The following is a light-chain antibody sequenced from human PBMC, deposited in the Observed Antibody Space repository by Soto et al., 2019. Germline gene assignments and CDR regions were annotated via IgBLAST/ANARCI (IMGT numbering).Light chain of an antibody. CDR2: LEGSGSY. Sequence: QSLLTQSSSASASLGSSVKLTCTLSSEHSSYIIAWHQQQPGKAPRYLMKLEGSGSYNKGSGVPDRFSGSSSGADRYLTISNLQSEDEADYYCETWDSNTRVFGGGTKLTVL. CDR3: ETWDSNTRV. J-gene: IGLJ3*02. CDR1: SEHSSYI. V-gene: IGLV4-60*03.